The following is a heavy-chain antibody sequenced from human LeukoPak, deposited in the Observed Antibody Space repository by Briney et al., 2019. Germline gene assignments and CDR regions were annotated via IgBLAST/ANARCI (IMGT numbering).Heavy chain of an antibody. CDR2: FDPEDGET. D-gene: IGHD3-3*01. J-gene: IGHJ5*02. V-gene: IGHV1-24*01. CDR3: ARDLKPLYDFWIRGENWFDP. CDR1: GYTLTELS. Sequence: ASVKVSCKVSGYTLTELSMHWVRQAPGKGLEWMGGFDPEDGETIYAQKFQGRVTMTEDTSTDIAYMELSSLRSEDTAVYYCARDLKPLYDFWIRGENWFDPWGQGTLVTVSS.